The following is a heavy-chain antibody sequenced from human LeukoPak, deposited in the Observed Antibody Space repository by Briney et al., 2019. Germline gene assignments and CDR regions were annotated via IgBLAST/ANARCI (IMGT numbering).Heavy chain of an antibody. Sequence: KPSGTLSLTCTVSSDSINSLDLWSWVRQPPGKGLEWIGEMYLSRTTHSNPSVKSRVTISIDKSKNQFFLNLSSVTAADTAVYYCAGLVGRYSSGLYYYYFDYWGQGTLVTVSS. CDR3: AGLVGRYSSGLYYYYFDY. CDR2: MYLSRTT. J-gene: IGHJ4*02. D-gene: IGHD3-22*01. CDR1: SDSINSLDL. V-gene: IGHV4-4*02.